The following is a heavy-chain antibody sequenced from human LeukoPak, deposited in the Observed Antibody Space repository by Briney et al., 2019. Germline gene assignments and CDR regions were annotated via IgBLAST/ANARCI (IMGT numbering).Heavy chain of an antibody. CDR1: GGSFSGYY. CDR3: ARRDLWFGELFADY. V-gene: IGHV4-34*01. Sequence: KSSETLSLTCAVYGGSFSGYYWSWIRQPPGKGLEWIGEINHSGSTNYNPSLKSRVTISVDTPKNQISLKLSSVTAAGTAVYYCARRDLWFGELFADYWGQGTLVTVSS. CDR2: INHSGST. D-gene: IGHD3-10*01. J-gene: IGHJ4*02.